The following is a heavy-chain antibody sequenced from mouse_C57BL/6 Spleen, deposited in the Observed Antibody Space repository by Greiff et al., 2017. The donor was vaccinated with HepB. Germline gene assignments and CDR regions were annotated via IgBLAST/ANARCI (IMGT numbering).Heavy chain of an antibody. CDR3: ARRTGTAMDY. J-gene: IGHJ4*01. V-gene: IGHV1-61*01. Sequence: QVQLQQSGAELVRPGSSVKLSCKASGYTFTSYWMDWVKQRPGQGLEWIGNIYPSDSETHYNQKFKDKATLTVDKSSSTAYMQLSSLTSEDSAVYYCARRTGTAMDYWGQGTSVTVSS. CDR2: IYPSDSET. CDR1: GYTFTSYW. D-gene: IGHD4-1*01.